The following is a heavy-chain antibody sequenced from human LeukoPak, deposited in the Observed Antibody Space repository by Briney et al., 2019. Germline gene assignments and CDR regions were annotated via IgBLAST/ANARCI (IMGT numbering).Heavy chain of an antibody. D-gene: IGHD1-26*01. J-gene: IGHJ6*02. V-gene: IGHV3-9*01. CDR1: GFTFDDYA. CDR2: IGWNSGSI. CDR3: AKHMRATNTYSFFGLDV. Sequence: PGGSLRLSCIASGFTFDDYAMHWVRQAPGKGLEWVSTIGWNSGSIDYADSVKGRFTISRDNAKNSLYLQLSSLRPEDTALYYCAKHMRATNTYSFFGLDVWGQGTTVTVSS.